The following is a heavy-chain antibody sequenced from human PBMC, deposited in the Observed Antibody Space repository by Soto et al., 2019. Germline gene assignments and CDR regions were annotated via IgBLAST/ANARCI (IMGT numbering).Heavy chain of an antibody. J-gene: IGHJ6*02. CDR3: ARDWGFRDIVVVPAAGYGMDV. V-gene: IGHV1-69*06. Sequence: SVKVSCKASGGTFSSYAISWVRQAPGQGLEWMGGIIPIFGTANYAQKFQGRVTITADKSTSTAYMELSSLRSEDTAVYYCARDWGFRDIVVVPAAGYGMDVWGQGTTVTVSS. CDR2: IIPIFGTA. D-gene: IGHD2-2*01. CDR1: GGTFSSYA.